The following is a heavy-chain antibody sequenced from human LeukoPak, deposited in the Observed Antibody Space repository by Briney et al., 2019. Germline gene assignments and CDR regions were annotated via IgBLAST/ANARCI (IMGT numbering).Heavy chain of an antibody. J-gene: IGHJ5*02. CDR3: ARGGGYSGYVRIAAAGNWFDP. Sequence: PSETLSLTCSVSGGSISYCYWSWIRQPPGKGLEWIGYSHDSGESNYNPSLQSRVIISRDTSKNQFSLNLMSVTAADTAVYYCARGGGYSGYVRIAAAGNWFDPWGQGTLVTVSS. CDR1: GGSISYCY. CDR2: SHDSGES. V-gene: IGHV4-59*08. D-gene: IGHD5-12*01.